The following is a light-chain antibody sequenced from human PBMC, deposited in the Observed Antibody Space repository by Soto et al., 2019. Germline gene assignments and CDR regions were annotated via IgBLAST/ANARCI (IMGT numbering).Light chain of an antibody. CDR1: NSDVGAYPY. Sequence: QSVLTQPASVSGSPGQSITISCTRTNSDVGAYPYVSWYQQHPGNAPKLLIYEVADRPSGVSDRFSGSKSGNTASLTISALQAEDEAVYYCSSYATSGTNVIFGGGTKVTVL. CDR3: SSYATSGTNVI. V-gene: IGLV2-14*03. J-gene: IGLJ2*01. CDR2: EVA.